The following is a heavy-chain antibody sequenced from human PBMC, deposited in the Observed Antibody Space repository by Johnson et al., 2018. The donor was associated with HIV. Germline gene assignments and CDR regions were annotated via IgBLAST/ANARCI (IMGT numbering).Heavy chain of an antibody. Sequence: QVHLVESGGGVDQPGRSLRLSCAASGFTFSSYGMHWVRQAPGKGLEWVAVIWYDGSNKYSGDSVTGRFTISRENAKNSLYLQMNSLRGGDTALYYCARQGLTVDAFDIWGQGTMVTVSS. D-gene: IGHD3/OR15-3a*01. CDR1: GFTFSSYG. CDR2: IWYDGSNK. J-gene: IGHJ3*02. V-gene: IGHV3-33*01. CDR3: ARQGLTVDAFDI.